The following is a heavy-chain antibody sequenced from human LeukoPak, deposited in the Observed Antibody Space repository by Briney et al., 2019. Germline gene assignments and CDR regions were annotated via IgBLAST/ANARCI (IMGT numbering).Heavy chain of an antibody. CDR1: GYTFTGYY. Sequence: ASVKVSCKASGYTFTGYYMHWVRQAPGQGLEWMGRINPNSGGTNYAQKFQGRVTMTRDKSISTAYMELSRLRSDDTAVYYCARGSGWREKAFDIWGQGTMVTVSS. CDR3: ARGSGWREKAFDI. J-gene: IGHJ3*02. V-gene: IGHV1-2*06. D-gene: IGHD6-19*01. CDR2: INPNSGGT.